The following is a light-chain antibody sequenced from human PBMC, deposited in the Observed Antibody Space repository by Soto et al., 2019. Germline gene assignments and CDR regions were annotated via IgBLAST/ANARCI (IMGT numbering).Light chain of an antibody. CDR2: GNI. V-gene: IGLV1-40*01. CDR3: QSYDSSLSVV. J-gene: IGLJ2*01. CDR1: SSNIGAGSD. Sequence: QSVLTQPPSVSGAPGQRVTISCTGSSSNIGAGSDVHWYQQLPGTAPKLLIYGNINRPSGVPDRFSGSKSGTSASLAITGLQAADEADYYCQSYDSSLSVVFGGGTKLTV.